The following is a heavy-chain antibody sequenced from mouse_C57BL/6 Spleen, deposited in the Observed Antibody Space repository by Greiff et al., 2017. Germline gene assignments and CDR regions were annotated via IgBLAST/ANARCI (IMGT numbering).Heavy chain of an antibody. Sequence: VQLQQPGAELVRPGSSVKLSCKASGYTFTSYWMDWVKQRPGQGLEWIGNIYPSDSETHYNQKFKDKATLTVDKSSSTAYMQLSSLTSEDSAVYYCARSPHLYWYFDVWGTGTTGTVSS. J-gene: IGHJ1*03. CDR3: ARSPHLYWYFDV. CDR2: IYPSDSET. V-gene: IGHV1-61*01. CDR1: GYTFTSYW.